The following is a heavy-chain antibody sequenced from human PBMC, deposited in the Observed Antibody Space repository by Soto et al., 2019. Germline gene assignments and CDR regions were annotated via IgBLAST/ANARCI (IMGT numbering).Heavy chain of an antibody. CDR2: ISGSGGST. V-gene: IGHV3-23*01. J-gene: IGHJ4*02. CDR3: AKSRGTYGYDLDF. Sequence: EVQLLESGGGLVQPGGSLRLSCAASGFTFSSYAMSWVRQAPGEGLDWVSTISGSGGSTYHADSVKGRFTVSRDNSKNTLSLQMNSLRADDTAVYYCAKSRGTYGYDLDFWGQGTLVTVSS. CDR1: GFTFSSYA. D-gene: IGHD5-12*01.